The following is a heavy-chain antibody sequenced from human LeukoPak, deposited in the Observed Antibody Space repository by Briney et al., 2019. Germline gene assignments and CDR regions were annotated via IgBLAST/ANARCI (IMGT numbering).Heavy chain of an antibody. Sequence: GPSLRLSCAASGFTVSSNYMSWVRQAPGKGLEWVSLTYSDGSTYYADSLQGRFTISRDNSENSLYLQMSTLRAEDTAVYYCARGKNRIGGAFHIWGQGTMVTVSS. CDR1: GFTVSSNY. D-gene: IGHD3-16*01. CDR2: TYSDGST. V-gene: IGHV3-53*01. CDR3: ARGKNRIGGAFHI. J-gene: IGHJ3*02.